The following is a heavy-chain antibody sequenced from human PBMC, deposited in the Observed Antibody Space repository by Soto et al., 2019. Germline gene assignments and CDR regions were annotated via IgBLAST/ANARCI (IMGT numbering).Heavy chain of an antibody. V-gene: IGHV4-31*03. D-gene: IGHD3-10*01. CDR1: GGSISSGGYY. CDR3: ARDPAITMVRGVPTYGMDV. J-gene: IGHJ6*02. Sequence: SETLSLTCTVSGGSISSGGYYWSWIRQHPGKGLEWIGYIYYSGSTYYNPSLKSRVTISVDTSKNQFSLKLSSVAAADTAVYYCARDPAITMVRGVPTYGMDVWGQGTTVTVSS. CDR2: IYYSGST.